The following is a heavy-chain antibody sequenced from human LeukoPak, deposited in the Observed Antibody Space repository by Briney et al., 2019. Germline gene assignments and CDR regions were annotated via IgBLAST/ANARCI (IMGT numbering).Heavy chain of an antibody. CDR2: FDPEDGET. V-gene: IGHV1-24*01. D-gene: IGHD6-13*01. CDR1: GYTLTELS. Sequence: ASVKVSCKVSGYTLTELSMHWVRQAPGKGLEWMGGFDPEDGETIYAQKFQGRVTMTEDTFTDTAYMELSSLRSEDTAVYYCATNPHSSSPDDYYGMDVWGQGTTVTVSS. J-gene: IGHJ6*02. CDR3: ATNPHSSSPDDYYGMDV.